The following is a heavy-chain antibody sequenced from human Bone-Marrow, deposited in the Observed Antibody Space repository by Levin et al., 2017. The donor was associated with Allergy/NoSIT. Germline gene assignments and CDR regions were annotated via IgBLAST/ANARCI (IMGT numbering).Heavy chain of an antibody. CDR3: YDQWPTAAY. D-gene: IGHD3-16*01. V-gene: IGHV3-15*07. J-gene: IGHJ4*02. Sequence: GGSLRLSCVGSGFIFSNAWMNWVRQAPGKGLEWVGRIKSETDGGTTDYAAPVKGRFTIPRDYSKDTLFLQMNSLKTEDTAVYFCYDQWPTAAYWGQGTLVTVS. CDR2: IKSETDGGTT. CDR1: GFIFSNAW.